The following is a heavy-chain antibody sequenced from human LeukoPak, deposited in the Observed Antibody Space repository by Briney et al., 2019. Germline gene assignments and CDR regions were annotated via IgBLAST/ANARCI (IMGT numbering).Heavy chain of an antibody. J-gene: IGHJ6*02. CDR1: GYTFTCYY. V-gene: IGHV1-2*02. Sequence: GASVTVSCKSSGYTFTCYYMQWVRQAPGQGLEWMGWINHNSGGTNYAQKFQGRVTFTRATSISTAFMELSSLRSDDTAVYFCARDHCVSSGCYEDYYYGMDVWGRGTTVTVSS. CDR2: INHNSGGT. CDR3: ARDHCVSSGCYEDYYYGMDV. D-gene: IGHD6-25*01.